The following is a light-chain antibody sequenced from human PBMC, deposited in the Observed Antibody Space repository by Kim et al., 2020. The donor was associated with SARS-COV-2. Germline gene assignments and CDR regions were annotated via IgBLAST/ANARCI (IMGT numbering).Light chain of an antibody. V-gene: IGKV3-20*01. CDR2: AAS. J-gene: IGKJ2*02. CDR1: QSVSSSH. CDR3: QHYDTSPPCT. Sequence: EIVLTQSPGTLSLSPGDTATPSCRAGQSVSSSHLAWYQQKPGQAPRLLIYAASRRATGIPDRFSGSGSGTDFTLTISRLDPEDFAVYYCQHYDTSPPCTFGQGTKLEI.